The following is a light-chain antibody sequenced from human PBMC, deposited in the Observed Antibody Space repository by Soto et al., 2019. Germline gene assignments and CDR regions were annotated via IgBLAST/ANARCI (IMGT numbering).Light chain of an antibody. J-gene: IGKJ1*01. Sequence: DIQMTQSPSTLSASVGDRVTITCRASQSITTWLAWYQQKPGKAPKLLIYKASILESGVPSRLSGSGSGTEFTLTISSLQPDDFANYYCQQYNSYSRTFGQGTTVEIK. V-gene: IGKV1-5*03. CDR1: QSITTW. CDR2: KAS. CDR3: QQYNSYSRT.